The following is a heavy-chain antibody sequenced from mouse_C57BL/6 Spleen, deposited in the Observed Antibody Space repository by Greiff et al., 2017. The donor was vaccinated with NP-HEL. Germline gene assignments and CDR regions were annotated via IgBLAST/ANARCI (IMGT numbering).Heavy chain of an antibody. Sequence: EVQGVESGGGLVQSGRSLRLSCATSGFTFSDFYMEWVRQAPGKGLEWIAASRNKANDYTTEYSASVKGRFIVSRDTSQSILYLQMNALRAEDTAIYYCARDAGSYFYFDYWGQGTTLTVSS. CDR3: ARDAGSYFYFDY. J-gene: IGHJ2*01. D-gene: IGHD1-1*02. CDR2: SRNKANDYTT. CDR1: GFTFSDFY. V-gene: IGHV7-1*01.